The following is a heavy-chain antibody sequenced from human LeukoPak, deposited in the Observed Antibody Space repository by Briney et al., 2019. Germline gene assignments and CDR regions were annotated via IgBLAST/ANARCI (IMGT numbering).Heavy chain of an antibody. CDR2: MNPNSGNT. V-gene: IGHV1-8*03. CDR3: ARSGIGYYYYYYMSV. CDR1: GYTFTSYD. J-gene: IGHJ6*03. D-gene: IGHD1-14*01. Sequence: ASVKVSCKASGYTFTSYDINWVRQATGQGLEWMGWMNPNSGNTGYAQKFQGRVTITRNTSISTAYMELSSLRSEDTAVYYCARSGIGYYYYYYMSVWGKGTTVTVSS.